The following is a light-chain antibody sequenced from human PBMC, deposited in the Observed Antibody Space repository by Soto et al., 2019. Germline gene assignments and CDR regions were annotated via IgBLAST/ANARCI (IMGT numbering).Light chain of an antibody. CDR1: QGIGND. J-gene: IGKJ1*01. V-gene: IGKV1-6*01. CDR2: AAS. CDR3: QHYNSYSEA. Sequence: IQTTQSPSSLSASVGDRVTITCRASQGIGNDLGWYQQKPGKAPKLLIYAASSLQSGVPSRFSGSGSGTDFTLTISSLQPEDFATYYCQHYNSYSEAFGQGTKVDIK.